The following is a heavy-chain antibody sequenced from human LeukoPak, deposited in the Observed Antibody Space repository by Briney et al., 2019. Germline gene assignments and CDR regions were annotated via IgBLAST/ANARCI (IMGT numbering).Heavy chain of an antibody. V-gene: IGHV1-69*04. CDR2: IIPIFGIA. CDR1: GGTFSSYA. Sequence: SVKVSCKASGGTFSSYAISWVRQAPGQGLEWMGRIIPIFGIANYAQKFQGRVTITADKSTSTAYMELSSLRSEDTAVYYCARDHVQYSSSWQPPEDYYYYGMDIWGQGTTVTVSS. CDR3: ARDHVQYSSSWQPPEDYYYYGMDI. J-gene: IGHJ6*02. D-gene: IGHD6-13*01.